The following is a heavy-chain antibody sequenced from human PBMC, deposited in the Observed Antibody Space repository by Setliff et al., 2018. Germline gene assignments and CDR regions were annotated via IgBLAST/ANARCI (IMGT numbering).Heavy chain of an antibody. CDR2: IYPGDSDT. J-gene: IGHJ4*02. V-gene: IGHV5-51*01. Sequence: GESLKISCKGSGYSFTSYWIGWVRQMPGKGLEWMGIIYPGDSDTRYSPSFQGQVTISADKSISTAYLQWSSLKASDTAMYYCARRRYYGSSGYYYFDYWGQGTLVTVSS. D-gene: IGHD3-22*01. CDR3: ARRRYYGSSGYYYFDY. CDR1: GYSFTSYW.